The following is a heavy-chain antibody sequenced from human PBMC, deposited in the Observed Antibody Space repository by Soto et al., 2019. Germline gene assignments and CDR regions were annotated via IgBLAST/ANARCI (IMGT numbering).Heavy chain of an antibody. J-gene: IGHJ4*02. CDR2: IYHSGST. V-gene: IGHV4-31*03. CDR1: GGSISSGGYY. Sequence: PSETLSLTCTVSGGSISSGGYYWSWIRQHPGKGLEWIGYIYHSGSTYYNPSLKSRVTISVDRSKNQLSLKLSSVTAADTAVYYCAAGGGLPRYYWGQGTLVTV. D-gene: IGHD5-12*01. CDR3: AAGGGLPRYY.